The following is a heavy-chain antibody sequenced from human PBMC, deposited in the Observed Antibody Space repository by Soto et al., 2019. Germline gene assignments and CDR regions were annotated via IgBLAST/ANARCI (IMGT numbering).Heavy chain of an antibody. CDR3: AREPIAAAANWFDP. V-gene: IGHV4-59*01. CDR1: GGSFSGYY. Sequence: PSETLSLTCAVYGGSFSGYYWSWIRQPPGKGLEWIGYIYYSGSTNYNPSLKSRVTISVDTSKNQFSLKLSSVTAADTAVYYCAREPIAAAANWFDPWGQGTLVTVSS. CDR2: IYYSGST. D-gene: IGHD6-13*01. J-gene: IGHJ5*02.